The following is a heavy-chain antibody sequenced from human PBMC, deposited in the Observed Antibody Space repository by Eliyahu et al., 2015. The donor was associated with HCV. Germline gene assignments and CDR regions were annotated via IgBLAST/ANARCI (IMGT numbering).Heavy chain of an antibody. V-gene: IGHV2-5*02. CDR3: AHRRAGWYDS. Sequence: QITLKESGSTLVTPTQTLTLTCTFSGXSLNTNGXAVGWVRQPPGKALELLAFVYWDDDKRYSPSLKNRLTLTKDTSKNQVVLSLTNVDPADTATYYCAHRRAGWYDSWGQGTLVTVSS. CDR2: VYWDDDK. CDR1: GXSLNTNGXA. D-gene: IGHD2-15*01. J-gene: IGHJ4*02.